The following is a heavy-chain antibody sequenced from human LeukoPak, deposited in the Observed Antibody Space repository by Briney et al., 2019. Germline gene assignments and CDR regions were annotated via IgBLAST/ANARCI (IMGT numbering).Heavy chain of an antibody. CDR3: ARGLPVFGVVTGYYYYYYYMDV. Sequence: SETLSLTCTVSGGSISIYYWSWIRQPPGKGLEWIGYIYYSGSTNYNPSLKSRVTISVDTSKNQFSLKLSSVTAADTAVYYCARGLPVFGVVTGYYYYYYYMDVWGKGTTVTVSS. J-gene: IGHJ6*03. CDR1: GGSISIYY. V-gene: IGHV4-59*01. CDR2: IYYSGST. D-gene: IGHD3-3*01.